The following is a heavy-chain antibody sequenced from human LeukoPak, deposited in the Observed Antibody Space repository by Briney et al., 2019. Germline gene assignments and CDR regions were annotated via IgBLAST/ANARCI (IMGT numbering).Heavy chain of an antibody. Sequence: PGGSLRLSCAASGFTFSNYWMHWVRQAPGKGLVWVSRINSDGIDTSYADSEKRRFTISRDNAKNTLNLQMNSLRAEDTAVYYCARSTGLGAAAWYGKNWFDPWGQGTLVTVSS. CDR3: ARSTGLGAAAWYGKNWFDP. D-gene: IGHD6-13*01. CDR2: INSDGIDT. V-gene: IGHV3-74*01. CDR1: GFTFSNYW. J-gene: IGHJ5*02.